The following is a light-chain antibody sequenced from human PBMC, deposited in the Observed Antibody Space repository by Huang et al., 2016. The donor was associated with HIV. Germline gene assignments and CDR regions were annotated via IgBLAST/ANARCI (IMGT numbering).Light chain of an antibody. J-gene: IGKJ4*01. Sequence: QLTQSPSSLSASVGDRVTITCRASQGISNTLAWYQQKPGQAPKLLIYDASSLHTGAPSRFSGSGSGTDFTLTISSLQPEDCATYYCQQFNHYPLTFGGGTKVEIE. CDR2: DAS. CDR1: QGISNT. CDR3: QQFNHYPLT. V-gene: IGKV1D-13*01.